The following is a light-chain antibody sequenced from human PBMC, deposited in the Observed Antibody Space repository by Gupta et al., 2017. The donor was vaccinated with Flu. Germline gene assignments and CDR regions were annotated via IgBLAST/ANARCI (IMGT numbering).Light chain of an antibody. J-gene: IGKJ1*01. CDR2: AAS. V-gene: IGKV1-39*01. Sequence: DIQMTQSPSYLSASVGDRVTITCRASESITTYLNWYQQKPGKAPNLLIYAASSLESGVPSRFSGSGSGTDFTLTISSLQPEDFATYYCQQSYSTPWTFGQGTKVEI. CDR1: ESITTY. CDR3: QQSYSTPWT.